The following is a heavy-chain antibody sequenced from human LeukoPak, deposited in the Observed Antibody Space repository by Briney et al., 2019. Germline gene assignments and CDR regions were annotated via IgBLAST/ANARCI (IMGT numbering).Heavy chain of an antibody. CDR2: IGTDGSYI. CDR3: ARVWELSFDY. J-gene: IGHJ4*02. V-gene: IGHV3-21*01. D-gene: IGHD1-26*01. Sequence: GGSLRLSCAASGFTFSSHNMNWVRQAPMKGLEWVSSIGTDGSYIYYADSVQGRFTISRDNAKNSLYLQMNSLTAEDTAVYYCARVWELSFDYWGQGALVTVSS. CDR1: GFTFSSHN.